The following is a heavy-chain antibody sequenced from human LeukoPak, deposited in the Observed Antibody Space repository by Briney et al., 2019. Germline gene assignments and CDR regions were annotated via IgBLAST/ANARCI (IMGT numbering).Heavy chain of an antibody. Sequence: PSETVSLTCGVYIQSFSGYFWTYIRQPPGGGREGIGDTNHRGSTDNNPSLKSRVTISVDTSKIQFSRRLTSVTAANPAVYYCVRGSIYYGDSSAYFDYWGQGSLVTVSS. V-gene: IGHV4-34*01. CDR3: VRGSIYYGDSSAYFDY. J-gene: IGHJ4*02. CDR1: IQSFSGYF. CDR2: TNHRGST. D-gene: IGHD3-22*01.